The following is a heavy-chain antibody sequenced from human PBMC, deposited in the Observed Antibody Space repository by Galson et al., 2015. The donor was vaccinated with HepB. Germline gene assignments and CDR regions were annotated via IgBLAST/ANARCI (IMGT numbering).Heavy chain of an antibody. D-gene: IGHD3-22*01. CDR1: GYSFSNYW. CDR3: ARGILVGIRSHDTFDV. CDR2: IFPGDSDT. V-gene: IGHV5-51*01. Sequence: QSGAEVKKPGESLKISCKASGYSFSNYWIGWVRQMPGKGLEWMGIIFPGDSDTRYSPSFQGQVTISADKSITTAYLQWSSLKASDTAMYYCARGILVGIRSHDTFDVWGQGTMVTVSS. J-gene: IGHJ3*01.